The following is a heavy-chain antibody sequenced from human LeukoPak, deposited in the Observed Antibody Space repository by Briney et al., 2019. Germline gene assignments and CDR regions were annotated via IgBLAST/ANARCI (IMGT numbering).Heavy chain of an antibody. V-gene: IGHV3-23*01. CDR3: AKEISPGTHKFYGIDY. Sequence: GGSLRLSCAASGFTFSSYGMSWVRQAPGKGLEWVSAISGSGGSTYYADSVKGRFTISRDNSKNTLYLQMNSLRAEDTAVYYCAKEISPGTHKFYGIDYWGQGTLVTVSS. CDR2: ISGSGGST. CDR1: GFTFSSYG. D-gene: IGHD1-14*01. J-gene: IGHJ4*02.